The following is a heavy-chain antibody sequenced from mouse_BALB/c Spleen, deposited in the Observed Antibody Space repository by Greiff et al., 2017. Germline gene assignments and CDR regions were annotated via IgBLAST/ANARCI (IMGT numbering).Heavy chain of an antibody. Sequence: QVQLKESGPELVKPGASVRISCKASGYTFTSYYIHWVKQRPGQGLEWIGWIYPGNVNTKYNEKFKGKATLTADKSSSTAYMQLSSLTSEDSAVYFCAREVRSYAMDYWGQGTSVTVSS. J-gene: IGHJ4*01. CDR1: GYTFTSYY. CDR2: IYPGNVNT. V-gene: IGHV1S56*01. CDR3: AREVRSYAMDY. D-gene: IGHD2-5*01.